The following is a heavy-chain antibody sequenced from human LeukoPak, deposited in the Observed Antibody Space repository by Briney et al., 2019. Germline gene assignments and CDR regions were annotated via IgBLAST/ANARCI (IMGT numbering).Heavy chain of an antibody. J-gene: IGHJ5*02. CDR2: ISAYSGNT. CDR3: ARDTIAARPGWFDP. D-gene: IGHD6-6*01. CDR1: GYTFTTYG. Sequence: ASVKVSCRASGYTFTTYGLNWVRQAPGLGLEWMGWISAYSGNTKDAEKFQDRVTMTTDTSTSTAYMELRNPRSDDTAVYYCARDTIAARPGWFDPWGQGTLVTVSS. V-gene: IGHV1-18*01.